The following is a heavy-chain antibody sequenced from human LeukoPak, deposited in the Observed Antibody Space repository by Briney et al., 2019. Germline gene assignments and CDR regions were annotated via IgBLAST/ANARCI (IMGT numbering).Heavy chain of an antibody. V-gene: IGHV4-31*03. Sequence: SQTLSLTCTVSGGSISSGGYYWSWIRQHPGKGLEWIGHIYYSGSTYYNPSLKSRVTISVDTSKNQFSLKLSSVTAADTAVYYCARVAGGSGWYVDYWGQGTLVTVSS. CDR3: ARVAGGSGWYVDY. CDR2: IYYSGST. CDR1: GGSISSGGYY. D-gene: IGHD6-19*01. J-gene: IGHJ4*02.